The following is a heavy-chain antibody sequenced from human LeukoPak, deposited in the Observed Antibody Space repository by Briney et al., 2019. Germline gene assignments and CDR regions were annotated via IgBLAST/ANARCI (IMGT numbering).Heavy chain of an antibody. J-gene: IGHJ3*02. V-gene: IGHV4-59*01. D-gene: IGHD3-10*01. CDR1: GGSISNYF. CDR2: IYYTGST. CDR3: ARPSRSISTAGAFDI. Sequence: SETLSLTCTVSGGSISNYFWSWIRQPPGKGLEWIGCIYYTGSTNYNPSLKSRVTISVGTSKNQFSLKLSSVTAADTAVYYCARPSRSISTAGAFDIWGQGTMVTVSS.